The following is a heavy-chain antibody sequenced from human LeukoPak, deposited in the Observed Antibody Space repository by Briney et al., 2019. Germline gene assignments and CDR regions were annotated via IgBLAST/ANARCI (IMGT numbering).Heavy chain of an antibody. D-gene: IGHD2-8*01. V-gene: IGHV3-52*01. CDR3: VSEPQPFWFPNGY. CDR2: IKCDGSEK. J-gene: IGHJ4*02. CDR1: GFTFSSSW. Sequence: PGGSLRLSCAASGFTFSSSWMHWVCHAPEKGLEGVAGIKCDGSEKYYVDSVKGRLTISRDNATNSLYLQMNSLRAEDMTVYYCVSEPQPFWFPNGYWGQGTLVTVYS.